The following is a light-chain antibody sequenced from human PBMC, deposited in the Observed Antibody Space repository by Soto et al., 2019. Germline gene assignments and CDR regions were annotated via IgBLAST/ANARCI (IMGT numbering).Light chain of an antibody. CDR2: AES. CDR3: QQSYTTPPT. Sequence: DIQMTQSPSSLSASVGDRVTITCRASQSITTYLNWYQQKPGKAPRLLIYAESSLQSGVPSRFSGSGFGTDFTLTISSLHPEDFATYYCQQSYTTPPTFGGGTKVEIK. CDR1: QSITTY. J-gene: IGKJ4*01. V-gene: IGKV1-39*01.